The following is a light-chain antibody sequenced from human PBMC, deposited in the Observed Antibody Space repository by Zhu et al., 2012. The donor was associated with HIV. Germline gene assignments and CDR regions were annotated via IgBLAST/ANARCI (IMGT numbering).Light chain of an antibody. CDR2: DAS. CDR1: QSVSSN. V-gene: IGKV3-15*01. J-gene: IGKJ2*01. Sequence: EIVMTQSPATLSVSPGERATLSCRASQSVSSNLAWYHQKPGQAPRLLIYDASTRATGIPARFSGSGSGTEFTLTISSLQSEDFAVYYCQQYNNWPPMYTFGQGTKLQIK. CDR3: QQYNNWPPMYT.